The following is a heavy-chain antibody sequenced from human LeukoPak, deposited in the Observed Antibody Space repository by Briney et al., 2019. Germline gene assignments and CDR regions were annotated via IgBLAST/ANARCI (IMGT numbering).Heavy chain of an antibody. D-gene: IGHD6-13*01. Sequence: ASVKVSCKASGYSFITYAMHWVRQAPGQRLEWMGWINPNSGGTNYAQKFQGRVTMTRDTSISTAYMELSRLRSDDTAVYYCASRSEVAAAGKGPVDYYYYYMDVWGKGTTVTVSS. V-gene: IGHV1-2*02. CDR2: INPNSGGT. CDR3: ASRSEVAAAGKGPVDYYYYYMDV. J-gene: IGHJ6*03. CDR1: GYSFITYA.